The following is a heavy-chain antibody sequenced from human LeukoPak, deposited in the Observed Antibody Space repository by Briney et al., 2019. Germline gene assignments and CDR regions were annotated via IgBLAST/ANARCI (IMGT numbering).Heavy chain of an antibody. D-gene: IGHD3-22*01. CDR2: IKSKNDGGTT. V-gene: IGHV3-15*07. CDR3: TQGSGYYFDY. Sequence: GGSLRLSCAVSGLTLSNVWMNWVRRAPGKGLEWVGLIKSKNDGGTTEFAAPVKGRFTISRDDSKNTLYLQMDSLTSEDTAVYYCTQGSGYYFDYWGQRTLVTVSS. J-gene: IGHJ4*02. CDR1: GLTLSNVW.